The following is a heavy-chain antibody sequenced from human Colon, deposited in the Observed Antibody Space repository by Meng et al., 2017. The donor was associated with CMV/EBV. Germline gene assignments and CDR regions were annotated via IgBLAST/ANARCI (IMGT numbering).Heavy chain of an antibody. J-gene: IGHJ4*02. V-gene: IGHV3-11*01. CDR1: GFTLSDFY. CDR3: ARSGYGEKIVCDH. D-gene: IGHD4-17*01. CDR2: ISGSGDST. Sequence: GESLKISCAASGFTLSDFYMSWIRQAPGKGLEWVSYISGSGDSTSYADSLKGRFTISRDNDKKSVYLEMTNLRAEDTAVYYCARSGYGEKIVCDHWGQGTLVTVSS.